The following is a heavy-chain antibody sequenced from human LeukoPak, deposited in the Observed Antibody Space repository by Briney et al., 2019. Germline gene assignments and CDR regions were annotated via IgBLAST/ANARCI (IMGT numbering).Heavy chain of an antibody. Sequence: SVTVSCKASGGTFSSYAISWVRQAPGQGLEWMGRIIPILGIANYAQKFQGRVTITADKSTSTAYMELSSLRSEDTAVYYCASRRGVATNYYFDYWGQPTLVTVPS. D-gene: IGHD5-12*01. J-gene: IGHJ4*02. CDR3: ASRRGVATNYYFDY. V-gene: IGHV1-69*04. CDR1: GGTFSSYA. CDR2: IIPILGIA.